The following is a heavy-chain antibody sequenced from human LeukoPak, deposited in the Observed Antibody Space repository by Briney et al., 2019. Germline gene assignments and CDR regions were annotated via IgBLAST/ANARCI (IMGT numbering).Heavy chain of an antibody. CDR3: AKGPPRPYSSGWYGFDY. J-gene: IGHJ4*02. CDR1: GFTFSSYA. V-gene: IGHV3-23*01. Sequence: GGSLRLSCAASGFTFSSYAMSWVRQAPGKGLEWVSAISGSGGSTYYADSVKGRFTTSRDNSKNTLYLQMNSLRAEDTAVYYCAKGPPRPYSSGWYGFDYWGQGTLVTVSS. D-gene: IGHD6-19*01. CDR2: ISGSGGST.